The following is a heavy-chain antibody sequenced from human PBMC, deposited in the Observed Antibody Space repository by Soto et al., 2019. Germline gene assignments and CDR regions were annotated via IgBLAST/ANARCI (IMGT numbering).Heavy chain of an antibody. J-gene: IGHJ4*02. CDR1: GFRFSSKA. Sequence: EVQLLESGGGLVQPGGSLRLSCAASGFRFSSKAMSWVRQAPGKGLEWVSIISGSGSSTYYTDSLKGRFTISRDNSKNMVYLEMNYLRAEDTAVYYCAKENGFQFVNSGASGFDYWGKGSLVSVSS. CDR2: ISGSGSST. V-gene: IGHV3-23*01. D-gene: IGHD6-6*01. CDR3: AKENGFQFVNSGASGFDY.